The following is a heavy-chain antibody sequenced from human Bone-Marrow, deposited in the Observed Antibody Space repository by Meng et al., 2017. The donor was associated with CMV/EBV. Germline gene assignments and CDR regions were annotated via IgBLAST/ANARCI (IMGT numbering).Heavy chain of an antibody. CDR2: ISSSSSYI. J-gene: IGHJ4*02. CDR1: GFIFSSYS. V-gene: IGHV3-21*01. CDR3: ARERGYCSSTSCIFDY. Sequence: GESLKISCAASGFIFSSYSMNWVRQAPGKGLEWVSSISSSSSYIYYADSVKGRFTISRDNAKNSLYLQMNSLRAEDTAVYYCARERGYCSSTSCIFDYWGQGTLVTVSS. D-gene: IGHD2-2*01.